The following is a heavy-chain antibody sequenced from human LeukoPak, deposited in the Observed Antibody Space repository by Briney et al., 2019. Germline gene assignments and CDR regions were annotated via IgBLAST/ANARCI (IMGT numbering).Heavy chain of an antibody. J-gene: IGHJ5*02. CDR3: AKDLYGGGWYNYFDP. CDR1: GFSCSNYG. D-gene: IGHD6-19*01. V-gene: IGHV3-30*18. Sequence: GRSLRLSCAASGFSCSNYGMHWVRQAPGKGLEWVAMISYDGKSQHYGDSVKGRFTISRDNSKNTVYLQMNSLRPEDSAMYYCAKDLYGGGWYNYFDPWGQGTQVTVSS. CDR2: ISYDGKSQ.